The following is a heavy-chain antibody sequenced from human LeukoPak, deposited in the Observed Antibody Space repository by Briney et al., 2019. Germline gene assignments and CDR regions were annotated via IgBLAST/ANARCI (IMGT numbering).Heavy chain of an antibody. D-gene: IGHD3-10*01. Sequence: SVKVSCKASGGTFSSYDNSWVLQAPGQGLEWMGGIIPIFGTANYAQKFQGRVTITSDESTSTAYMELSSLRSEDTAVYYCARVFTMVRGAFDPWGQGTLVTVSS. CDR2: IIPIFGTA. J-gene: IGHJ5*02. CDR3: ARVFTMVRGAFDP. V-gene: IGHV1-69*13. CDR1: GGTFSSYD.